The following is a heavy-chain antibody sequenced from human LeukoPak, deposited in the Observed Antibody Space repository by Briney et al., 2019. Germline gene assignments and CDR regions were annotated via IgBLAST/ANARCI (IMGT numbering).Heavy chain of an antibody. Sequence: GASVKVSCKASGYTFTSYAMHWVRQAPGKRLEWMGWINAGNGNTKYSQKFQGRVTITRDTSASTAYMELSSLRSEDTAVYYCAKDEEYMVRGVIIRGIVDYWGQGTLVTVSS. V-gene: IGHV1-3*01. J-gene: IGHJ4*02. CDR1: GYTFTSYA. CDR2: INAGNGNT. CDR3: AKDEEYMVRGVIIRGIVDY. D-gene: IGHD3-10*01.